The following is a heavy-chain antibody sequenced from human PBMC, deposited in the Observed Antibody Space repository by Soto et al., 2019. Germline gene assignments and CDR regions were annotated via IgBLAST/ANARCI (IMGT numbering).Heavy chain of an antibody. V-gene: IGHV3-7*03. J-gene: IGHJ4*02. CDR1: GFTFSSYW. CDR3: AKENGYSSTWFEFDY. D-gene: IGHD6-13*01. Sequence: GGSLRLSCAASGFTFSSYWMSWVRQAPGKGLEWVANIKQDGSEKFYVDSVKGRFTISRDNAKNSLYLQMNSLRAEDTAVYYCAKENGYSSTWFEFDYWGQGTLVTVSS. CDR2: IKQDGSEK.